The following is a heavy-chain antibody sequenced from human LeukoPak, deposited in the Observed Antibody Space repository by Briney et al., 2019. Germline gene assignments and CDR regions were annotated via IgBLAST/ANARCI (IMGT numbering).Heavy chain of an antibody. CDR2: IYYSEST. D-gene: IGHD2/OR15-2a*01. CDR3: ARGRCRNSGCRPYFDY. V-gene: IGHV4-59*01. CDR1: GDSISNYY. J-gene: IGHJ4*02. Sequence: PSETLSLTCTVSGDSISNYYWSWIRQPPGKGLEWIGYIYYSESTNYNPSLKGRVTISTDTSKSQFSLNLRSVTAEDTGIYYCARGRCRNSGCRPYFDYWGQGTQVTVSS.